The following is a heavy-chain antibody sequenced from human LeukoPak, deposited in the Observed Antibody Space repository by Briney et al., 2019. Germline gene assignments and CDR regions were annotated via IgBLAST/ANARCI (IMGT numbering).Heavy chain of an antibody. CDR1: GGSFSGYY. CDR3: ARPLWFGSSEGDYYYMDV. V-gene: IGHV4-34*01. CDR2: INHSGST. J-gene: IGHJ6*03. Sequence: PSGTLSLTCAVYGGSFSGYYWSWIRQPPGKGLEWIGEINHSGSTNYNPSLKSRVTISVDTSKNQFSLKLSSVTAADTAVYYCARPLWFGSSEGDYYYMDVWGKGTTVTVSS. D-gene: IGHD3-10*01.